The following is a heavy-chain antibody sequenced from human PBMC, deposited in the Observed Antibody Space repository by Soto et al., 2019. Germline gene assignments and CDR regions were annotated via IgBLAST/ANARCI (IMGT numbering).Heavy chain of an antibody. CDR2: ISAYNGNT. J-gene: IGHJ6*02. D-gene: IGHD3-10*01. CDR3: ARERWLWFGELLRYGKGMDV. V-gene: IGHV1-18*01. CDR1: GYTFTSYG. Sequence: GASVKVSCKASGYTFTSYGISWVRQAPGQGLEWMGWISAYNGNTNYAQKLQGRVTMTTDTSTSTAYMELRSLRSDDTAVYYCARERWLWFGELLRYGKGMDVWGQGTTVTV.